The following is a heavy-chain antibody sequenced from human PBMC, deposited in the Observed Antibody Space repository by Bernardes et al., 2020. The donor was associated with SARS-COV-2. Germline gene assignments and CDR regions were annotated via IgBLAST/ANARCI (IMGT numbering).Heavy chain of an antibody. J-gene: IGHJ2*01. D-gene: IGHD4-4*01. CDR2: IGGSGAAT. Sequence: GGSLRLSCEASGFTFSNHAMTWVRQSPGKGLEWVSGIGGSGAATYYADSVKGRFTISRDNSKNTLYMQMSSLRVEDTAVYYCAKGVYSNFVGSFDVWGRGNVVTGSS. V-gene: IGHV3-23*01. CDR3: AKGVYSNFVGSFDV. CDR1: GFTFSNHA.